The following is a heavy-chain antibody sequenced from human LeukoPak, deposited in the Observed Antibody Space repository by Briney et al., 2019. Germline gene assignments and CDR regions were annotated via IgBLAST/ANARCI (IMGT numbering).Heavy chain of an antibody. V-gene: IGHV4-39*01. D-gene: IGHD2/OR15-2a*01. CDR3: AKHEDYFNYRRYFDL. Sequence: SETLSLTCTVSGVSISSGSDYWGWIRQAPGRGLEWIGSIYSSGGTYYNPSLKSRVTISVDTSRNQFSVRLSSVTAADTAKYYCAKHEDYFNYRRYFDLWGRGTLVTVSS. CDR1: GVSISSGSDY. J-gene: IGHJ2*01. CDR2: IYSSGGT.